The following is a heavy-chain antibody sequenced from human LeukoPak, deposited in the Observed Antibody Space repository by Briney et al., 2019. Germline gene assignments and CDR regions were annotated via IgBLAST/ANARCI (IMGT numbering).Heavy chain of an antibody. CDR2: IYYSGST. J-gene: IGHJ3*02. CDR3: ARDLDTSGWYVGAFDI. Sequence: SETLSLTCTVSGGSISSHYWSWIRQPPGKGLEWIGYIYYSGSTNYNPSLKSRVTISVDTSKNQFSLKLSSVIAADTAVYYCARDLDTSGWYVGAFDIWGQGTMVTVSS. D-gene: IGHD6-19*01. V-gene: IGHV4-59*11. CDR1: GGSISSHY.